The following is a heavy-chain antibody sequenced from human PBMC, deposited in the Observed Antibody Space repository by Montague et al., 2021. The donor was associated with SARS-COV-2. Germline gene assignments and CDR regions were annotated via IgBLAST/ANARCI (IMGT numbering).Heavy chain of an antibody. D-gene: IGHD4-17*01. CDR3: ARDLSYGDYNYYYGMDV. V-gene: IGHV3-7*03. Sequence: SLRLSCAASGFTFSSYWMSWVRQAPGKGLEWVANMKQDGSEKYYVDSVKGRFTISRDNAKNSLYLQMNSLRAEDTAVYYCARDLSYGDYNYYYGMDVWGQGTTVTVSS. J-gene: IGHJ6*02. CDR2: MKQDGSEK. CDR1: GFTFSSYW.